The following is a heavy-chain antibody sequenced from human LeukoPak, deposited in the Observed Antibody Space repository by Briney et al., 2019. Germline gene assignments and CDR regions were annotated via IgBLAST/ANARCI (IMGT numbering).Heavy chain of an antibody. Sequence: GGSLRLSCAASGFTFSSYAMSWVRQAPGKGLEWVSAISGSGGSTYYADSVKGRFTISRDNSKNTLYLQMNSLRAEDTAVYYCPKDRGLLQYYFDYWGQGTLVTVSS. CDR3: PKDRGLLQYYFDY. D-gene: IGHD3-22*01. CDR1: GFTFSSYA. V-gene: IGHV3-23*01. J-gene: IGHJ4*02. CDR2: ISGSGGST.